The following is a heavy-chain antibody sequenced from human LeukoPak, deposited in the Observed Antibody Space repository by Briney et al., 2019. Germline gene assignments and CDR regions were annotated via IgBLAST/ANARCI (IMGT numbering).Heavy chain of an antibody. J-gene: IGHJ4*02. CDR1: GGSISNYY. V-gene: IGHV4-59*01. CDR3: ARVLRYDSSGYYPDY. D-gene: IGHD3-22*01. CDR2: IYYSGST. Sequence: SETLSLTCTVSGGSISNYYWSWIRQPPGKGLEWIGYIYYSGSTNYNPSLKSRVTISVDTSKNQFSLKLSSVTAADTAVYYCARVLRYDSSGYYPDYWGQGTLVTVSS.